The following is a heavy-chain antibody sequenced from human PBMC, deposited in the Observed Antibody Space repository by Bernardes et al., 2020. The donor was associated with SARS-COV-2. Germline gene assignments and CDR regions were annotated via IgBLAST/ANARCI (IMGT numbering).Heavy chain of an antibody. D-gene: IGHD5-18*01. V-gene: IGHV4-39*01. J-gene: IGHJ4*02. Sequence: ETLSLTCTVSGGSISSSSYYWGWIRQPPGKGLEWIGSIYYSGSTYYNPSLKSRVTISVDTSKNQFSLKLSSVTAADTAVYYCARGGSRATWIQLWFSPPFDYWGQGTLVTVSS. CDR1: GGSISSSSYY. CDR2: IYYSGST. CDR3: ARGGSRATWIQLWFSPPFDY.